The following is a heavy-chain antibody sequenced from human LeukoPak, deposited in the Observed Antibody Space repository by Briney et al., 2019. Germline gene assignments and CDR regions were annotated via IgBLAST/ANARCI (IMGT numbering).Heavy chain of an antibody. CDR1: GYTLIGYY. Sequence: GAAVKVSCKASGYTLIGYYMHGVRPAPGQGGGWVGWINANSGGTNYAQKFQGRVTMTGDTSISTAYMEQSRLRSDDTAVYYCAKGSSTQWLLSLGYYYGMDVWGERTTGTVSS. CDR3: AKGSSTQWLLSLGYYYGMDV. D-gene: IGHD3-3*01. CDR2: INANSGGT. J-gene: IGHJ6*04. V-gene: IGHV1-2*02.